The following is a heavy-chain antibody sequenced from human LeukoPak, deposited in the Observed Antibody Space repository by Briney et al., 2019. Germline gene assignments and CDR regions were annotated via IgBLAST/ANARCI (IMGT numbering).Heavy chain of an antibody. CDR1: GFTFSSYW. V-gene: IGHV3-7*01. D-gene: IGHD1-26*01. CDR3: ARYPYYDAFDI. CDR2: IKQDGSEK. J-gene: IGHJ3*02. Sequence: PGGSLRLSCAAPGFTFSSYWMSWVRQAPGKGLEWVANIKQDGSEKYYVDSVKGRFTISRDNAKNSLYLQMNSLRAEDTAVYYCARYPYYDAFDIWGQGTMVTVSS.